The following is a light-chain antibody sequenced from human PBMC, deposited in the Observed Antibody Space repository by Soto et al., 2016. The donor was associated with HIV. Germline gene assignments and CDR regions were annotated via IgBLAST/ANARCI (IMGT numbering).Light chain of an antibody. CDR3: QQNDNLLGTS. Sequence: DIQMTQSPSSLSASMGDRVTITCQASQDISNYLNWYQQKAGKAPKLLIYDASNLETGVPSRFSGGGSGTDFTFTISSLQPEDIATYYCQQNDNLLGTSFGQGTKPGDQT. V-gene: IGKV1-33*01. CDR1: QDISNY. J-gene: IGKJ2*01. CDR2: DAS.